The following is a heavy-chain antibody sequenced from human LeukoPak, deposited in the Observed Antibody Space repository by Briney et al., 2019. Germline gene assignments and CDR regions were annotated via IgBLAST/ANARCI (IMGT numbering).Heavy chain of an antibody. CDR2: IYYSGIT. D-gene: IGHD6-6*01. J-gene: IGHJ4*02. CDR3: ARSDSSSLPSDY. CDR1: GGSISIYY. V-gene: IGHV4-59*01. Sequence: SETLSLTCTVSGGSISIYYWTWIRQPPGKGLEWIGYIYYSGITNYNPSLKSRVTISVDTSKNQFSLKLTSVTAADTAMYYCARSDSSSLPSDYWGQGTLVTVSS.